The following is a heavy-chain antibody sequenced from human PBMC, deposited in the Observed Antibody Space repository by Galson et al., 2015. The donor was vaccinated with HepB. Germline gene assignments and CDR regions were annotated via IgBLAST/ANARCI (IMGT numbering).Heavy chain of an antibody. Sequence: ETLSLTCTVSGGSISSSIYYWDWIRQPPGEGLEWIGTIYYSGSTYYNPSLKSRVTISVDTSRNQFSLKLSSVTAADTAVYYCARQLNTAAVYYFDSWGQGTLVTVSS. CDR2: IYYSGST. V-gene: IGHV4-39*01. CDR1: GGSISSSIYY. D-gene: IGHD6-13*01. J-gene: IGHJ4*02. CDR3: ARQLNTAAVYYFDS.